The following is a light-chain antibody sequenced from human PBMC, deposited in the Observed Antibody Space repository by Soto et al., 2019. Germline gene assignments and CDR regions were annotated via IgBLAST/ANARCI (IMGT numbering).Light chain of an antibody. CDR2: DVT. J-gene: IGLJ1*01. CDR3: SSYASSTSYV. V-gene: IGLV2-14*01. Sequence: QSVVTQPASVSGSPGQSITISCTGTSSGVGGYNFVSWYQQYPGKAPKLMIHDVTSRPSGVSNRFSGSKSGTTASLTISGLQAEDEADYYCSSYASSTSYVFGTGTKVTV. CDR1: SSGVGGYNF.